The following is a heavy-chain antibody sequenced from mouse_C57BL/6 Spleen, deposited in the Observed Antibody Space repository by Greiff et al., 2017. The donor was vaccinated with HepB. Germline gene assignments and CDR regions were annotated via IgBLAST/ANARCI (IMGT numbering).Heavy chain of an antibody. D-gene: IGHD1-1*01. V-gene: IGHV1-22*01. CDR3: ARRVLRLGGAMDY. CDR1: GYTFTDYN. CDR2: INPNNGGT. Sequence: EVQLQQPGPELVKPGASVKLSCKASGYTFTDYNMHWVKQSHGKGLEWIGSINPNNGGTNYNQKFKGKATLTVNKTSSTAYMELRSLTSEDSAVYYCARRVLRLGGAMDYWGQGTTVTVSS. J-gene: IGHJ4*01.